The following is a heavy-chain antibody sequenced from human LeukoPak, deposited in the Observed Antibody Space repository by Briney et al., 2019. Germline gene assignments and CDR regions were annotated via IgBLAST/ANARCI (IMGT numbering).Heavy chain of an antibody. CDR2: INTDGSSR. CDR1: GFTFSSSW. D-gene: IGHD2-15*01. Sequence: GGSLRLSCAASGFTFSSSWMHWVRQAPGKGLVWVSHINTDGSSRSHADSVKGRFTISRDNAKNTLYLQMNSLRAEDTAVYYCARDRGYCSGGSCYLNWFDPWGQGTLVTVSS. J-gene: IGHJ5*02. V-gene: IGHV3-74*01. CDR3: ARDRGYCSGGSCYLNWFDP.